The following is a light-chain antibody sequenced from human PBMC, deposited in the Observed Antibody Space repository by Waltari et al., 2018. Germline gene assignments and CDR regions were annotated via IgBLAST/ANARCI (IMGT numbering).Light chain of an antibody. CDR2: GAS. J-gene: IGKJ4*01. CDR3: QQYVSSPVT. CDR1: QSVSSTY. V-gene: IGKV3-20*01. Sequence: EIVLTQSPGTLSFSPGERATLSCRISQSVSSTYLAWYQQKAGQAPRLLIYGASTRATGIPDRFSGSGSGTNFTLTISRLEPEDFAVYYCQQYVSSPVTFGGGTKVEIK.